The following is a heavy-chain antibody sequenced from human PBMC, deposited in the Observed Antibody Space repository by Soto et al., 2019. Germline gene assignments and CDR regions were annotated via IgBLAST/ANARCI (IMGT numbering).Heavy chain of an antibody. CDR1: SGPDWIHN. CDR2: FYNTVGT. CDR3: VRQGSGNQHGLVDV. J-gene: IGHJ6*02. Sequence: QVQLQQSGPGLVKPSETLSLTCTVSSGPDWIHNWGWIRQPPGRGLEWIGYFYNTVGTSYNPSLRSRVNISADVSTNHNSLTLTSVTASDTAVYYCVRQGSGNQHGLVDVWGQGTTVKVSS. D-gene: IGHD6-6*01. V-gene: IGHV4-59*08.